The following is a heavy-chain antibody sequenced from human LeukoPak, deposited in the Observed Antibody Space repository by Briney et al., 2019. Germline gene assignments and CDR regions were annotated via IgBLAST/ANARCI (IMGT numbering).Heavy chain of an antibody. J-gene: IGHJ5*02. D-gene: IGHD3-10*01. Sequence: GSLRLSCATSGFSFSSYAMSWVRQSPGKGLEWIGTIYYSGSTYYSPSLKSRVTISVDTSKNQFSLKLSSVTAADTAMYYCARNRYYYGSGNYGVPNWFDPWGQGTLVTVSS. CDR2: IYYSGST. CDR3: ARNRYYYGSGNYGVPNWFDP. V-gene: IGHV4-39*01. CDR1: GFSFSSYA.